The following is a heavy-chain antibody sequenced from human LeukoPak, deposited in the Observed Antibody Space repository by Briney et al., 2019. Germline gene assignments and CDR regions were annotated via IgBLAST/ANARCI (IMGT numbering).Heavy chain of an antibody. CDR1: GGSFSGYY. J-gene: IGHJ4*02. Sequence: SETLSLTCAVYGGSFSGYYWSWIRQPPGKGLEWIGQIYHSGSPNHNTPLESRITISVDTCKNQFSLEMSYVDTADTAVYYCARGRRDGYNALFDYWGQGTPVTVSS. V-gene: IGHV4-34*01. D-gene: IGHD5-24*01. CDR2: IYHSGSP. CDR3: ARGRRDGYNALFDY.